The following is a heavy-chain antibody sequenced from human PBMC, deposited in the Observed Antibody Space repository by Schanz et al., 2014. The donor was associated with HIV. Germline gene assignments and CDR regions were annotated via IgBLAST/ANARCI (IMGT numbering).Heavy chain of an antibody. CDR3: ARDVAGCSGTSCYSDAFDI. CDR1: RFTFSSYA. CDR2: ISGSGGHT. V-gene: IGHV3-23*04. J-gene: IGHJ3*02. D-gene: IGHD2-2*01. Sequence: VQLVDSGGGLVKPGGSLRLSCAASRFTFSSYAMSWVRQAPGKGLEWVSLISGSGGHTYYADSVKGRFTISRDNSKSTLYLQMNSLRAEDTAVYFCARDVAGCSGTSCYSDAFDIWGQGTLVTVSS.